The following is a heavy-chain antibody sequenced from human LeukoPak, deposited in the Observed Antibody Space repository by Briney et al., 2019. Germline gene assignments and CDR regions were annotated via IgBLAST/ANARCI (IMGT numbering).Heavy chain of an antibody. CDR1: VDTLSELP. CDR3: ATGNSLGYCKGGRCFNY. V-gene: IGHV1-24*01. CDR2: CDPEKSET. Sequence: ASVKVSCKVSVDTLSELPMHWVRQAPGKRLEWMGGCDPEKSETIYPQKLRGRVSMTEETSTGTASMELSSLTSEDTAVYFCATGNSLGYCKGGRCFNYWGQGTQVIVSS. D-gene: IGHD2-15*01. J-gene: IGHJ4*02.